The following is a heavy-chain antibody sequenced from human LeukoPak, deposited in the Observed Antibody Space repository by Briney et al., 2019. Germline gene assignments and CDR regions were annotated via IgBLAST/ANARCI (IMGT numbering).Heavy chain of an antibody. Sequence: ASVKVSCKASGYTFTSYYMHWVRQAPGQGLEWMGWINPNSGGTNYAQKFQGRVTMTRDTSISTAYMELSRLRSDDTAVYYCARESGSYFFDDYYFDYWGQGTLVTVSS. CDR1: GYTFTSYY. J-gene: IGHJ4*02. CDR2: INPNSGGT. CDR3: ARESGSYFFDDYYFDY. V-gene: IGHV1-2*02. D-gene: IGHD1-26*01.